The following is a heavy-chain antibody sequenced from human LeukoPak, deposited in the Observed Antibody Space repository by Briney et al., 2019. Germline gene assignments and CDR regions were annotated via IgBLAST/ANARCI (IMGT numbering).Heavy chain of an antibody. CDR3: AGWSYYFDY. J-gene: IGHJ4*02. D-gene: IGHD6-19*01. V-gene: IGHV3-15*01. CDR2: IKSKIDGGTT. Sequence: PGGSLRLSCAASGFPFSNAWMTWVRQAPGKGLDWVGRIKSKIDGGTTDYAAPVKGRFTISRDDSKNTLYLQMNSLKTEDSAVYYCAGWSYYFDYWGQGALVTVSS. CDR1: GFPFSNAW.